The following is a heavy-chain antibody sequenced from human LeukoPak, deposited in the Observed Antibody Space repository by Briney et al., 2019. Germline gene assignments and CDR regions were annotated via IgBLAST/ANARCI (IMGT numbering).Heavy chain of an antibody. CDR1: GFTFSSYS. V-gene: IGHV3-48*02. J-gene: IGHJ4*02. CDR3: VRDPHALDY. Sequence: GGSLRLSCAASGFTFSSYSMNWVRQAPGKGLEWISYITSRSSPIYYADSAKGRFTISRDNAKNSLYLQMNSLRDEDTAVYYCVRDPHALDYWGRGTLVTVSS. CDR2: ITSRSSPI.